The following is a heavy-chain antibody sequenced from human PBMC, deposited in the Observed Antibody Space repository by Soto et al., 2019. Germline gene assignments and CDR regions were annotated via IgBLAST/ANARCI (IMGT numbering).Heavy chain of an antibody. CDR3: ARQEGPTVLFSYAAEV. Sequence: GESLKISCKGSGYSFTSYWIGWVRQMPGKGLEWMGIIYPGDSDTRYSPSFQGQVTISADKSISAAYLQWSSLKASDTAMYYCARQEGPTVLFSYAAEVWGQGPTVNVSS. CDR1: GYSFTSYW. CDR2: IYPGDSDT. J-gene: IGHJ6*02. V-gene: IGHV5-51*01. D-gene: IGHD4-17*01.